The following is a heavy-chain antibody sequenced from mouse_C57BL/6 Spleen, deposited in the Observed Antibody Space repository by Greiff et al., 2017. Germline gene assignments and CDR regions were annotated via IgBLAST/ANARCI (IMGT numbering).Heavy chain of an antibody. CDR3: ARDGNYRFAY. CDR1: GFNIKDYY. Sequence: EVKLVESGAELVKPGASVKLSCTASGFNIKDYYMHWVKQRTEQGLEWIGRIDPEDGETKYAPKFQGKATITADTSSNTACLQLSSLTSEDTAVYYCARDGNYRFAYWGQGTLVTVSA. V-gene: IGHV14-2*01. D-gene: IGHD2-1*01. CDR2: IDPEDGET. J-gene: IGHJ3*01.